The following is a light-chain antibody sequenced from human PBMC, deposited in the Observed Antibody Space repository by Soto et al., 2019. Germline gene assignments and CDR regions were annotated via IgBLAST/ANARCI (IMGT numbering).Light chain of an antibody. V-gene: IGKV1D-13*01. CDR3: QQFLNYPLT. CDR2: DAS. J-gene: IGKJ4*01. Sequence: AIQLTQSPSSPSASIGDRVTITCWASQGISSALAWYQQKPGKAPKLLIYDASTLEGGVPSRFSGSGSGTDFTLTITSLQPEDFATYYCQQFLNYPLTFGGGTKVEIK. CDR1: QGISSA.